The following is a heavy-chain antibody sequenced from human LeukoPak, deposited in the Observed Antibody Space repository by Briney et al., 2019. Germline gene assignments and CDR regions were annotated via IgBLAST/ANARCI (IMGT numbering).Heavy chain of an antibody. J-gene: IGHJ5*02. CDR3: AKVSTGYCSGGSCRRYGGYGVYNWFDP. D-gene: IGHD2-15*01. CDR2: ISGSGGST. CDR1: GFTFSSYA. V-gene: IGHV3-23*01. Sequence: PGGSLRLSCAASGFTFSSYAMSWVRQAPGKGLEWVSAISGSGGSTYYADSVKGRFTISRDNSKNTLYLQMNSLRAEDTAVYYCAKVSTGYCSGGSCRRYGGYGVYNWFDPWGQGTLVTVSS.